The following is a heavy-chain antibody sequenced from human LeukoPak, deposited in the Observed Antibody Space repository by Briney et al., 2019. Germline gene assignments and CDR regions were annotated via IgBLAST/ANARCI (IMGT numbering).Heavy chain of an antibody. CDR1: GFTFSNYA. D-gene: IGHD2-15*01. J-gene: IGHJ4*02. Sequence: GGSLRLSCAASGFTFSNYAMSWVRQAPGKGLEWVSAISGSGGNTYYADSVEGRFTISRDNSKNTLYLQMDRMRVEDSAVYYCVRDGDIVVDYWGQGNLVTVSS. CDR2: ISGSGGNT. V-gene: IGHV3-23*01. CDR3: VRDGDIVVDY.